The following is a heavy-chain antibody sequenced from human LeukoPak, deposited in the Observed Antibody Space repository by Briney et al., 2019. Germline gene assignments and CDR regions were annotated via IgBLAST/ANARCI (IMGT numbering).Heavy chain of an antibody. J-gene: IGHJ4*02. CDR1: GGSISSYY. V-gene: IGHV4-59*08. Sequence: SETLSLTCAVYGGSISSYYWSWIRQPPGKGLEWIGYIYYSGSINYNPSLESRVTISVDTFKNQFSLKLSSVTAADTAVYYCARHVVGVATTFDYWGQGTLVTVSS. CDR3: ARHVVGVATTFDY. CDR2: IYYSGSI. D-gene: IGHD5-24*01.